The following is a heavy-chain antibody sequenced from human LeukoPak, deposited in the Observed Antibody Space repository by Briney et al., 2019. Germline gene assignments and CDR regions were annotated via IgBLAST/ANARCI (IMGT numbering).Heavy chain of an antibody. J-gene: IGHJ6*02. CDR3: ARENDITMVRGVLFFGMDV. CDR1: GYTFTYYA. CDR2: INPNSGGT. V-gene: IGHV1-2*02. Sequence: ASVKVSCKASGYTFTYYAITWVRQAPGQGLEWMGWINPNSGGTNYAQKFQGRVTMTRDTSISTAYMELSRLRSDDTAVYYCARENDITMVRGVLFFGMDVWGQGTTVTVSS. D-gene: IGHD3-10*01.